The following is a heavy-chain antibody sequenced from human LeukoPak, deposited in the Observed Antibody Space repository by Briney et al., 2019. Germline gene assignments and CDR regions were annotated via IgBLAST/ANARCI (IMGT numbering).Heavy chain of an antibody. CDR1: GGSISSSSYY. J-gene: IGHJ4*02. Sequence: PSETLSLTCTVSGGSISSSSYYWGWIRQPPGKGLEWIGSIYYGGSTYYNPSLKSRVTISVDTSKNQFSLKLSSVTAADTAVYYCARVKSSAADYWGQGTLVTVSS. D-gene: IGHD6-13*01. CDR3: ARVKSSAADY. CDR2: IYYGGST. V-gene: IGHV4-39*07.